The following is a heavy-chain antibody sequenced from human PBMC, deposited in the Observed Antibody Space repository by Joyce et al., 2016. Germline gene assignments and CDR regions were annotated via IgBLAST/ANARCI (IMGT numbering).Heavy chain of an antibody. J-gene: IGHJ4*02. Sequence: QVQLVQSGAEVKKPGSSVEVSCKVSGGTFSNYVINWIRQGPGQGLEWMGDIIPLSATPKYAQKLQGRLTITADESTTTVSMKLSSLRSEDTAVYYCARGGTYYDIVTGYSHFDYWGQGALVTVSS. CDR2: IIPLSATP. CDR1: GGTFSNYV. D-gene: IGHD3-9*01. V-gene: IGHV1-69*12. CDR3: ARGGTYYDIVTGYSHFDY.